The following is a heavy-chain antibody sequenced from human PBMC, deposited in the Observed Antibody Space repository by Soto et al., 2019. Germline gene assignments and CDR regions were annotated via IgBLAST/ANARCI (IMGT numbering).Heavy chain of an antibody. V-gene: IGHV2-5*02. Sequence: QITLKESGPTLVKPTQTLTLTCTFSGFSLSTRGVAVGWIRQPPGKALEWLAVIYWDDDKRHNPSLKNRLTIPKDTSRNQVVLTLTNMDPLDTATYYCAHGDGSLGRDWFDPWGQGTLVTVSS. J-gene: IGHJ5*02. CDR3: AHGDGSLGRDWFDP. CDR2: IYWDDDK. D-gene: IGHD3-10*01. CDR1: GFSLSTRGVA.